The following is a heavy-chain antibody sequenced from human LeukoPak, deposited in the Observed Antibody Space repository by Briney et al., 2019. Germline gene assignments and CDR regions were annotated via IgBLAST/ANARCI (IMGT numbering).Heavy chain of an antibody. CDR2: ISNGSSYI. CDR3: AREGTGNWYLDL. Sequence: GGSLRLSCAASGFXLSNYNMKWVRQAPGKGQEWVSFISNGSSYIYYADSVKGRFTISRDNAKNSLFLQMNSLRAEDAAVYYCAREGTGNWYLDLWGRGTLVTVSS. CDR1: GFXLSNYN. V-gene: IGHV3-21*01. D-gene: IGHD3/OR15-3a*01. J-gene: IGHJ2*01.